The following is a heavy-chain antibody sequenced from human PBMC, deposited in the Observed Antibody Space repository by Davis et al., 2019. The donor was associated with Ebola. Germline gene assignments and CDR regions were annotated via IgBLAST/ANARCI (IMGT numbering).Heavy chain of an antibody. D-gene: IGHD3-22*01. CDR2: IYHSGST. CDR1: GYSISSGYY. Sequence: GSLRLSCTVSGYSISSGYYWGWIRQPPGKGLEWIGEIYHSGSTNYNPSLKSRVTISVDTSKNQFSLKLSSVTAADTAVYYCAREGFYYDSSGYHRGGFDYWGQGTLVTVSS. CDR3: AREGFYYDSSGYHRGGFDY. V-gene: IGHV4-38-2*02. J-gene: IGHJ4*02.